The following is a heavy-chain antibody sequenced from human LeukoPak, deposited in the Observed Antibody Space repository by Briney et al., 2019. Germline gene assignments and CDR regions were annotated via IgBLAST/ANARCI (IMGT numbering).Heavy chain of an antibody. CDR1: GFIFSSYW. Sequence: GGSLRLSCAASGFIFSSYWMSWVRQAPGKGLEWVAHIKHDGSEKYYVDSVKGRFTISRDNAKDSLYLQMNSLRAQDTAVYYCARANSLGYWGQGTLVTVSS. D-gene: IGHD2/OR15-2a*01. V-gene: IGHV3-7*01. J-gene: IGHJ4*02. CDR3: ARANSLGY. CDR2: IKHDGSEK.